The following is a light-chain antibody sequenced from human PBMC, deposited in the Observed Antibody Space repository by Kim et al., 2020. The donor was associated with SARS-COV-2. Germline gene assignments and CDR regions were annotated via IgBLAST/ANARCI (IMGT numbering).Light chain of an antibody. CDR2: KDS. CDR3: QSADSSGTYPV. Sequence: PRQTARITCSGDAMPKQYAYWYQQKPGQAPVLVIYKDSERPSGIPERFSGSSSGTTVTLTISGVQAEDEADYYCQSADSSGTYPVFGGGTQLTVL. J-gene: IGLJ2*01. CDR1: AMPKQY. V-gene: IGLV3-25*03.